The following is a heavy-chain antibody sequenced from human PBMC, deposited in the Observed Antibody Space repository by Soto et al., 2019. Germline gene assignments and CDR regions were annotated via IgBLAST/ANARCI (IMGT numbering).Heavy chain of an antibody. V-gene: IGHV4-59*01. J-gene: IGHJ4*02. D-gene: IGHD3-3*01. Sequence: SETLSLTCTVSGGSISSYYWSWIRQPPGKGLEWIGYIYYSGSTNYNPSLKSRVTISVDTSKNQFSLKLSSVTAADTAVYYCARGPQFLEWLLYYFDYWGQGTLVTVS. CDR3: ARGPQFLEWLLYYFDY. CDR1: GGSISSYY. CDR2: IYYSGST.